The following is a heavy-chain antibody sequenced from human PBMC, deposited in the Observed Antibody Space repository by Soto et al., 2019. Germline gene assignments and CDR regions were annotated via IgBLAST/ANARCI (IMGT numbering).Heavy chain of an antibody. CDR3: ARDAHSGYSYGSFDY. CDR1: GGTFRRSA. V-gene: IGHV1-69*06. D-gene: IGHD5-18*01. Sequence: GASVEVSSKASGGTFRRSAISWVRQAPGQGLAWMGGIIPIFGTANYAQKFQGRVTITADKSTSTAYMELSSQRSEDTAVYYCARDAHSGYSYGSFDYWGQGTLVTGSA. J-gene: IGHJ4*02. CDR2: IIPIFGTA.